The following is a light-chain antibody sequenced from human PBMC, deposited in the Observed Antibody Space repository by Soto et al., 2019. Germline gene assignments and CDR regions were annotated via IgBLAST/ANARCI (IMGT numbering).Light chain of an antibody. CDR1: QSVSSW. CDR3: QHYNTYSPGT. J-gene: IGKJ1*01. V-gene: IGKV1-5*01. CDR2: DDS. Sequence: DIQMTQTPATLSAFAGDRVTVTCRASQSVSSWVAWYQEKPGRGPKLLIYDDSTWQSGVPSRFIGSGSVTEFTLTITSLQPDDFATYYCQHYNTYSPGTFGQGTRVEVK.